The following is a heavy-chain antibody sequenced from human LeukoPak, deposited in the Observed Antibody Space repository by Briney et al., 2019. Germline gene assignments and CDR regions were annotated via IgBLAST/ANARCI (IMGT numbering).Heavy chain of an antibody. CDR2: IGGGGDT. CDR3: AKGFKCAL. CDR1: GFTFSSYA. Sequence: GGSLRLSCAASGFTFSSYAMTWVRQAPGKGLEWVSVIGGGGDTKYADSVKGRFTISRDNSKNTLYLQMNSLRVEDTAVYYCAKGFKCALWGQGTLVTVSS. J-gene: IGHJ4*02. V-gene: IGHV3-23*01.